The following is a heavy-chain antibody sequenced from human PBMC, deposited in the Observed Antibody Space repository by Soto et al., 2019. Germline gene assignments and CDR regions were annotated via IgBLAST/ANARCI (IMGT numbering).Heavy chain of an antibody. J-gene: IGHJ6*02. CDR3: TTGVTSRGMDV. V-gene: IGHV3-15*01. CDR2: IKTKTDGGPT. CDR1: GFTFSNAW. D-gene: IGHD2-21*02. Sequence: EVQLVESGGGLVKPGGSLRLSCAASGFTFSNAWMSWVRQAPGKGLEWVGRIKTKTDGGPTDYAAPVKGRFTISRDDSKNTLYLQINSLKTEDTAVYYCTTGVTSRGMDVWGQGTTVTVSS.